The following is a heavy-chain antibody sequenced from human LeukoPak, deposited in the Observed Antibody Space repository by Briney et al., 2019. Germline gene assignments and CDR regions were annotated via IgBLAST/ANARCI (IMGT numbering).Heavy chain of an antibody. CDR2: IYNSGST. CDR1: GGPISSYH. D-gene: IGHD6-19*01. Sequence: SETLSLTCTVSGGPISSYHWSWIRQPPGKGLEWIGDIYNSGSTNYNPSLKSRVRIFVDTSKNEFSLKVSSATAADTAAYYCARVAGLFDPWGQGTLVTVSS. CDR3: ARVAGLFDP. V-gene: IGHV4-59*01. J-gene: IGHJ5*02.